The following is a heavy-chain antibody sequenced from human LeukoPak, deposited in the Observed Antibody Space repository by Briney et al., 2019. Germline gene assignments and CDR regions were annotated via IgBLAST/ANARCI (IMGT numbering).Heavy chain of an antibody. J-gene: IGHJ4*02. CDR3: ARHWCSSTSCYSLFDY. Sequence: SETLSLTCTVSGGSISSSSYYWGWIRQPPGKGLEWIGSIYYSGSTYYNPSLKSRVTISVDTSKNQFSLKLSSVTAADTAVYYCARHWCSSTSCYSLFDYWGQGTLVTVSS. V-gene: IGHV4-39*01. D-gene: IGHD2-2*01. CDR1: GGSISSSSYY. CDR2: IYYSGST.